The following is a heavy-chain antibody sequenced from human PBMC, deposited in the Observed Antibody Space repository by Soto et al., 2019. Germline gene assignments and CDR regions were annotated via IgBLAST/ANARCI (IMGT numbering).Heavy chain of an antibody. J-gene: IGHJ5*02. V-gene: IGHV4-59*01. CDR1: GGSISSYY. Sequence: SETLSLTCTVSGGSISSYYWSWIRQPPGKGLEWIGYIYYSGSTNYNPSLKSRVTISVDTSKNQFSLKLSSVTAADTAVDYCARENDFWSGYLTWFDPWGQGTLVTVSS. CDR2: IYYSGST. D-gene: IGHD3-3*01. CDR3: ARENDFWSGYLTWFDP.